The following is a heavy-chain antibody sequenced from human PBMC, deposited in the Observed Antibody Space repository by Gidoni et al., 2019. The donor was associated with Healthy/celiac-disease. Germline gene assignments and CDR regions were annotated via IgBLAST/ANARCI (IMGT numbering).Heavy chain of an antibody. CDR3: ARGVVVVVAATYNWFDP. D-gene: IGHD2-15*01. V-gene: IGHV3-48*01. CDR1: GFTFTSYS. Sequence: EVQLVESGGGLVQPGGSLRLSCAASGFTFTSYSMNWVRQAPGKGLEWVSYISSSSSTIYYADSVKGRFTISRDNAKKSLYLQMNSRRAEDTAVYYCARGVVVVVAATYNWFDPWGQGTLVTVSS. CDR2: ISSSSSTI. J-gene: IGHJ5*02.